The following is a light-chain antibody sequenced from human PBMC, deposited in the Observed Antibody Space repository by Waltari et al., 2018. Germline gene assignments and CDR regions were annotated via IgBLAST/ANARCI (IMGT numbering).Light chain of an antibody. CDR1: QGISSY. J-gene: IGKJ1*01. CDR2: AAS. CDR3: QQSYSTPRT. V-gene: IGKV1-39*01. Sequence: DIQMTQSPPSLSASVGDRVPITCRASQGISSYLSWYQQKPGKAPNLLIYAASSLQSGVPSRFSGSGSGTDFTLTISSLQPEDFATYYCQQSYSTPRTFGQGTRVEIK.